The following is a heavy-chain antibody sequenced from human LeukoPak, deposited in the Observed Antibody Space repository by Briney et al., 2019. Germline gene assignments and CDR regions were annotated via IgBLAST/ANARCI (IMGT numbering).Heavy chain of an antibody. CDR2: INHSGST. V-gene: IGHV4-34*01. CDR3: ARGKGPTRY. CDR1: GGSFSGYY. J-gene: IGHJ4*02. Sequence: SETLSLTCAVYGGSFSGYYWSWIRQPPGKGLEWIGEINHSGSTNYNTSLKSRVTISVDTSKNQFSLKLSSVTAADTAVYYCARGKGPTRYWGQGTLVTVSS.